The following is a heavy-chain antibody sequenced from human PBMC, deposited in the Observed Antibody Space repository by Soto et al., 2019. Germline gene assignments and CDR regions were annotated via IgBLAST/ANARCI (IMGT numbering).Heavy chain of an antibody. CDR2: INAGYGHT. V-gene: IGHV1-3*05. D-gene: IGHD4-4*01. J-gene: IGHJ5*02. CDR1: GYTFTRYA. CDR3: ARVKAFDYRGSWFDP. Sequence: QVQLVQSGAEEKKPGASVKVSCKASGYTFTRYAMHWVRQAPGQRLEWMGWINAGYGHTKYSQNFQGRVTITRDTSASTVDMELNSLRSEDTAVYYCARVKAFDYRGSWFDPWGQGTLVTVSS.